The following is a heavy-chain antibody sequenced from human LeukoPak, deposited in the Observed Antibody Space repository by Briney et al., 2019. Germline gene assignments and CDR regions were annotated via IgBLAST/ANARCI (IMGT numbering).Heavy chain of an antibody. J-gene: IGHJ3*01. CDR3: AREGASTISHAFDV. Sequence: GGSLRLSCAASGFPFSIFWMTWVRQAPGKGLEWVANIIQDGSERYYVGSVKGRFTISRDNAKNSLFLQMNSLRAEDTAVYYCAREGASTISHAFDVWGQGTMVTVSS. CDR2: IIQDGSER. V-gene: IGHV3-7*01. D-gene: IGHD3-16*01. CDR1: GFPFSIFW.